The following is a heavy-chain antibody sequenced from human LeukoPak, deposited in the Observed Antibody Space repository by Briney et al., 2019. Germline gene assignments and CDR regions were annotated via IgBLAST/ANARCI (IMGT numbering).Heavy chain of an antibody. CDR2: ITSKTDAGTT. J-gene: IGHJ4*02. V-gene: IGHV3-15*01. D-gene: IGHD5-18*01. CDR1: GFTFSNAW. CDR3: TTTLSGYGYGY. Sequence: GGSLRLSCAASGFTFSNAWMNWVRQAPGKGLEWVGRITSKTDAGTTDYAAPVKGRFTISRDDSKNTLYLQMNSLKTEDTAVYFCTTTLSGYGYGYWGQGTLVTVSS.